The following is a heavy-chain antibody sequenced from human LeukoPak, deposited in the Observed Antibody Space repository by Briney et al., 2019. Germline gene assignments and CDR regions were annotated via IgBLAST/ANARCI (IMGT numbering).Heavy chain of an antibody. CDR2: LYAGDAT. D-gene: IGHD2-8*01. Sequence: GGSLRLSCAASGFTVSSNYMSWVRQAPGKGLEWVSVLYAGDATYYADSVKGRFTISRDNSKNTLYLQMNSLRAEDTAVYYCARPHVGDIVPSLSYYYYGMDVWGQGTTVTVSS. J-gene: IGHJ6*02. V-gene: IGHV3-53*05. CDR3: ARPHVGDIVPSLSYYYYGMDV. CDR1: GFTVSSNY.